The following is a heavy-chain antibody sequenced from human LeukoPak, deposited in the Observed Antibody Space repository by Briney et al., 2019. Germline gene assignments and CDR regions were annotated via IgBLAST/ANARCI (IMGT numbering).Heavy chain of an antibody. CDR1: GGSISSYY. V-gene: IGHV4-4*07. D-gene: IGHD2-2*01. CDR2: IYTTGTT. J-gene: IGHJ6*02. CDR3: ARAPFTTSFQGMDV. Sequence: SETLSLTCTVSGGSISSYYWTWIRQPAGKGLEWIGRIYTTGTTNYNPSLKSRVTMSLDTSKNQPSLKLSSMTAADTAVYYCARAPFTTSFQGMDVWGQGTTVTVSS.